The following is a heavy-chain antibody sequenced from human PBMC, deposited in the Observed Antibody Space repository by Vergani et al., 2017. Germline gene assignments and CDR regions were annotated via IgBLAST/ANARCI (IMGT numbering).Heavy chain of an antibody. CDR1: GFSFSDHY. CDR3: ARNPYCGGDCYSDAFDI. Sequence: QVQLVESGGGLVKPGGSLRLSCAASGFSFSDHYMTWIRQAPGKGLEWVSYISNSGNTIEYADSVKGRFSISRDNAKSSLFLQMDSLRAEDTAVYYCARNPYCGGDCYSDAFDIWGQGTMVTVSS. J-gene: IGHJ3*02. V-gene: IGHV3-11*01. D-gene: IGHD2-21*02. CDR2: ISNSGNTI.